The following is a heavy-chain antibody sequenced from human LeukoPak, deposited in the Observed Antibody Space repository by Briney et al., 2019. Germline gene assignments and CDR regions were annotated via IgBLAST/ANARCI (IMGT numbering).Heavy chain of an antibody. Sequence: SVKVSCKVSGGTFGSYTINWVRQAPGQGLEWMGRSVPIFDTINYARNFQGRVTITADKSTTTVYMELTSLRSDDTAVYYCSGDLHWHHDSWGQGTLVTVSS. V-gene: IGHV1-69*08. D-gene: IGHD3-16*01. CDR2: SVPIFDTI. CDR1: GGTFGSYT. J-gene: IGHJ5*02. CDR3: SGDLHWHHDS.